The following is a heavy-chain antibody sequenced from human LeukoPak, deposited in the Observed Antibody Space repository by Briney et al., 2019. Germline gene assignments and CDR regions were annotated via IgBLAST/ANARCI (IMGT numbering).Heavy chain of an antibody. Sequence: SETPSLTCAVYGGSFSGYYWSWIRQPPGKGLEWIGEINHSGSTNYNPSLKSRVTISVDTSKNQFSLKLSTVTAADTAVYYCARGRRFGDSISGQFDYWGQGTLVTVSS. V-gene: IGHV4-34*01. CDR2: INHSGST. J-gene: IGHJ4*02. D-gene: IGHD3-10*01. CDR1: GGSFSGYY. CDR3: ARGRRFGDSISGQFDY.